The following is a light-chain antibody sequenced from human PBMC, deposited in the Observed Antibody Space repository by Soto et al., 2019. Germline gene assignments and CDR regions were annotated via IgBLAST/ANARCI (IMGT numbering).Light chain of an antibody. CDR1: SSNIGNNY. V-gene: IGLV1-51*01. Sequence: QAVVTQPPSVSAAPGQTVTISCSGSSSNIGNNYVSWYQMLPGTAPKLLIYDNDKRPSGTPDRFSGSKSGTSATLGITGLQTGDGADYYCGTWDTSLIAGVFGGGTKVTVL. CDR2: DND. J-gene: IGLJ2*01. CDR3: GTWDTSLIAGV.